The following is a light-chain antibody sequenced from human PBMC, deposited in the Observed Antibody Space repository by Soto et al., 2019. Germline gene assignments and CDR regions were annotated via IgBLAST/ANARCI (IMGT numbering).Light chain of an antibody. CDR2: DVS. CDR1: SSDVGGYNY. CDR3: SSCTSSSILGYV. J-gene: IGLJ1*01. Sequence: QSVLTQPASVSGSPGQSITISCTGTSSDVGGYNYVSWYQQHPGKAPKLMIYDVSNRPSGVSNRFSGSKSGNTASLTISGLQAEDEADYYCSSCTSSSILGYVFGTGTKVTVL. V-gene: IGLV2-14*01.